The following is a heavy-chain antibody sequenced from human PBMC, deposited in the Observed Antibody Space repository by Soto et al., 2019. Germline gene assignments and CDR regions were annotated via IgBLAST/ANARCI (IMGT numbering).Heavy chain of an antibody. Sequence: PGGSLRLSCAASGFTFNIFAMSWVRQAPGKGLEWVSAVSSSGGTTYYADSVKGWFTISRDNYKNTLYLQMNSLRAEDTAVYYCASWGYCSGGTCSLYYFDYWGQGTLVTVSS. CDR2: VSSSGGTT. J-gene: IGHJ4*02. D-gene: IGHD2-15*01. CDR1: GFTFNIFA. V-gene: IGHV3-23*01. CDR3: ASWGYCSGGTCSLYYFDY.